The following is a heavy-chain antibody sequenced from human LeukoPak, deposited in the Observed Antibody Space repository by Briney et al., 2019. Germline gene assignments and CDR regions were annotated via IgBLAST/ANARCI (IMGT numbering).Heavy chain of an antibody. CDR3: ARGGYHYAFDI. V-gene: IGHV1-8*02. J-gene: IGHJ3*02. D-gene: IGHD1-1*01. CDR1: GYTFTGYY. Sequence: ASVKVSCKASGYTFTGYYMHWVRQAPGQGLEWMGWMNPNSGNTGYAQKFQGRVTMTRNTSISTAYMELSSLRSEDTAVYYCARGGYHYAFDIWGQGTMVTVSS. CDR2: MNPNSGNT.